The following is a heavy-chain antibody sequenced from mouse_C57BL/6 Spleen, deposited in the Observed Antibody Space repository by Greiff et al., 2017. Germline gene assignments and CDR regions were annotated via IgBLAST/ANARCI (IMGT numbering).Heavy chain of an antibody. V-gene: IGHV1-80*01. D-gene: IGHD2-4*01. CDR2: IYPGDGDT. CDR3: AREGDYDAYFDY. J-gene: IGHJ2*01. Sequence: VQLQQSGAELVKPGASVKISCKASGYAFSSYWMNWVKQRPGKGLEWIGQIYPGDGDTNYNGKFKGKATLTADKSSSTAYMQLSSLTSEDSAVYFCAREGDYDAYFDYWGQGTTLTVSS. CDR1: GYAFSSYW.